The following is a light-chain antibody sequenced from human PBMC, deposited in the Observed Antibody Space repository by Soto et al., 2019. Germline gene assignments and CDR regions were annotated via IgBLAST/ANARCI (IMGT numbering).Light chain of an antibody. V-gene: IGKV1-17*01. CDR1: QGIRYA. CDR3: QQAASFPIT. CDR2: GAS. J-gene: IGKJ5*01. Sequence: DIQMTQSPSSLSASVGDRVTITCRASQGIRYALGWYQQKPGSAPKRLIYGASILQNGVPSKFGGSGSGTDFTLTINSLQPEDFATYYCQQAASFPITFGQGTRLEIK.